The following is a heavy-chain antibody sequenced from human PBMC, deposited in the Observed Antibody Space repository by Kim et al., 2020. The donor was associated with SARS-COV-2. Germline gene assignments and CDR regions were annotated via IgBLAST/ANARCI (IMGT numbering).Heavy chain of an antibody. CDR2: ISYDGSNK. Sequence: GGSLRLSCAASGFTFSSYAMHWVRQAPGKGLEWVAVISYDGSNKYYADSVKGRFTISRDNSKNTLYLQMNSLRAEDTAVYYCARDGGVYGMDVWGQGTTVTVSS. J-gene: IGHJ6*02. CDR3: ARDGGVYGMDV. V-gene: IGHV3-30-3*01. CDR1: GFTFSSYA. D-gene: IGHD2-8*02.